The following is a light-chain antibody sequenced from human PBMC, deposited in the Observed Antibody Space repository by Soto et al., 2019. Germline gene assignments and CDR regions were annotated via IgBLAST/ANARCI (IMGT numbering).Light chain of an antibody. Sequence: EIVLTQSPGTLSLSPGERATLSCKASQSVSSSDLAWYQQKPGQAPRLLIYDASSRATGIPDRFSGSGSGTDFTLAINRLEPEDFAVYYCQHYGRSRTFGQGTKVEIK. CDR1: QSVSSSD. CDR3: QHYGRSRT. CDR2: DAS. V-gene: IGKV3-20*01. J-gene: IGKJ1*01.